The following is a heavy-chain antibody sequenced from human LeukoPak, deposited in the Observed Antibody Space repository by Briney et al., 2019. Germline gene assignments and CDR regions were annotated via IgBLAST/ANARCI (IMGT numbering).Heavy chain of an antibody. Sequence: SETLSLTCTVSGGSISSYFWSWIRQPPGKGLEWIGEINHSGYTNYNSSLESRITISVDTSKSQFSLKMTSVTAADTAVYFCAGYYSSIYGMDVWGQGTSVTVSS. J-gene: IGHJ6*02. CDR1: GGSISSYF. CDR3: AGYYSSIYGMDV. CDR2: INHSGYT. D-gene: IGHD3-3*01. V-gene: IGHV4-34*01.